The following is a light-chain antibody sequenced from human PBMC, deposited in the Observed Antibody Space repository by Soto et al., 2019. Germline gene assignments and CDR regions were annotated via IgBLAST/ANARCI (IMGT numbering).Light chain of an antibody. CDR1: SSDVGAYNY. CDR3: SSYTVINTAV. J-gene: IGLJ3*02. Sequence: QSALTQPASVSGSPGQSISISYTGSSSDVGAYNYVAWYQQKPGKAPKLLIYEVDHRPSGISHRFSGSKSGNTASLTISGLQTEDEADYYCSSYTVINTAVFGGGTKLTVL. CDR2: EVD. V-gene: IGLV2-14*01.